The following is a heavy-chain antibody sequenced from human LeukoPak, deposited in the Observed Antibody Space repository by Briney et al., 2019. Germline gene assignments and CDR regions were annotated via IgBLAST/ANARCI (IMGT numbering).Heavy chain of an antibody. CDR1: GFTVSGDH. CDR2: IYGTDNT. D-gene: IGHD2-15*01. CDR3: ARRIVFFGMDV. V-gene: IGHV3-53*01. J-gene: IGHJ6*02. Sequence: PGGSLSLSCAASGFTVSGDHMTWVRQAPGKGLEWVSVIYGTDNTLYTDSVRGRFTISRDNSKNTLYLQMNSLRAEDTAVYYCARRIVFFGMDVWGQGTTVIVSS.